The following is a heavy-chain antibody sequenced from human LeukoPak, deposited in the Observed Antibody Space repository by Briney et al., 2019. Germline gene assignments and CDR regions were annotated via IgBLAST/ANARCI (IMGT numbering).Heavy chain of an antibody. CDR1: GFTFSSYW. J-gene: IGHJ4*02. Sequence: PGGSLRLSCAASGFTFSSYWMRWVRQVPGEGLVWVSRINSDGSSTSYADSVKGRFTISRDNAKNTLYLQMDSLRAEDTAVYYCASVYSSSSSAPPDYWGQGTLVTVSS. V-gene: IGHV3-74*01. CDR2: INSDGSST. CDR3: ASVYSSSSSAPPDY. D-gene: IGHD6-6*01.